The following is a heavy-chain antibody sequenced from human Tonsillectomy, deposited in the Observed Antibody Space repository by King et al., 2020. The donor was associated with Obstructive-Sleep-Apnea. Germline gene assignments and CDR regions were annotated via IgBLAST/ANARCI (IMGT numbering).Heavy chain of an antibody. CDR1: GFPFSSYA. CDR3: ARGEVDYYDSSGYYYGGYLDY. Sequence: QLVHSGGGVVQPGRSLILSCAASGFPFSSYAMHWVRQAPGKELACVADISYDGRDNYYADSVKCRFTISRDDSRNTLSLQMNSQGAEDTAVYYCARGEVDYYDSSGYYYGGYLDYWGQGTLVTVSS. V-gene: IGHV3-30*04. CDR2: ISYDGRDN. J-gene: IGHJ4*02. D-gene: IGHD3-22*01.